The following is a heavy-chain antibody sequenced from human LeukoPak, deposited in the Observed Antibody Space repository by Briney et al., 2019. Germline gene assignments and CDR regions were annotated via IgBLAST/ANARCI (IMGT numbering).Heavy chain of an antibody. CDR1: GFTFSSYG. V-gene: IGHV3-30*02. CDR2: IQYDGSNK. CDR3: AKCEDGDFWSGYWMGYYFDY. D-gene: IGHD3-3*01. J-gene: IGHJ4*02. Sequence: PGGSLRLSCAASGFTFSSYGMHWVRQAPGKGLEWVAFIQYDGSNKYYADSVKGRFTISRDNSKNTLYLQMNSLRAEDTAVYYCAKCEDGDFWSGYWMGYYFDYWGQGTLVTVSS.